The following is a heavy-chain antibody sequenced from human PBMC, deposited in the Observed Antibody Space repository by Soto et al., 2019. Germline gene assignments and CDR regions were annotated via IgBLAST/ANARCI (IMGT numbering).Heavy chain of an antibody. CDR1: GGTFSSYA. Sequence: QVKRVQSGAAVKKPGSSVKVSCKASGGTFSSYAISWVRQAPGQGLEWMGGIIPIFGTANYAQKFQGRVTLTADESTSTAYMELSSLRSEDTAVYYCASRYSGYDLTPFDYWGQGTLVSVSS. CDR3: ASRYSGYDLTPFDY. V-gene: IGHV1-69*01. D-gene: IGHD5-12*01. J-gene: IGHJ4*02. CDR2: IIPIFGTA.